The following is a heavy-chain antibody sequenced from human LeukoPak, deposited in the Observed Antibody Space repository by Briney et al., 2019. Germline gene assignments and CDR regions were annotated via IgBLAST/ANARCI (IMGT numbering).Heavy chain of an antibody. J-gene: IGHJ4*02. Sequence: PGGSLRLSCVASEFTFSSYWMTWVRQAPGKGLEWVANIKQDGSEKYYVDSVKGRFTISRDNAKNSLYLQMNSLRAEDTAVYYCAKDVSSSSSDYFDYWGQGTLVTVSS. CDR1: EFTFSSYW. D-gene: IGHD6-6*01. V-gene: IGHV3-7*01. CDR2: IKQDGSEK. CDR3: AKDVSSSSSDYFDY.